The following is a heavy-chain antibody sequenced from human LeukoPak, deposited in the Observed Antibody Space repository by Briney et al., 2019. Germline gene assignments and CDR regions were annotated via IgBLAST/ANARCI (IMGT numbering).Heavy chain of an antibody. V-gene: IGHV3-9*01. CDR2: ISWNSGSI. CDR1: GFTFSSYA. Sequence: GGSLRLSCAASGFTFSSYAMTWVRQAPGKGLEWVSGISWNSGSIGYADSVKGRFTISRDNAKNSLYLQMNSLRAEDTALYYCAKGGSGSYYTHPVDYWGQGTLVTVSS. CDR3: AKGGSGSYYTHPVDY. D-gene: IGHD1-26*01. J-gene: IGHJ4*02.